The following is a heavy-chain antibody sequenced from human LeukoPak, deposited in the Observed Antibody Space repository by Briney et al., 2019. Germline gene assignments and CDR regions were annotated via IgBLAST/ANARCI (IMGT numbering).Heavy chain of an antibody. Sequence: SETLSLTCTVSGGSINSHYWSWIRQPPGKGLEWIGYIYYSGSTYYNPSLKSRVTISVDTSKNQFSLKLSSVTAADTAVYYCAGAPYDFWSGYYRYYFDYWGQGTLVTVSS. CDR3: AGAPYDFWSGYYRYYFDY. V-gene: IGHV4-59*11. CDR2: IYYSGST. D-gene: IGHD3-3*01. CDR1: GGSINSHY. J-gene: IGHJ4*02.